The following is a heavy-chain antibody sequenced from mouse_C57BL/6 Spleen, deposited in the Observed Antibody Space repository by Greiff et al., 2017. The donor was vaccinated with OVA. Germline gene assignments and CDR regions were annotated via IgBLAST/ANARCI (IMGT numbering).Heavy chain of an antibody. D-gene: IGHD1-1*01. CDR3: THGSSHYYAMDY. CDR2: IDPETGGT. V-gene: IGHV1-15*01. Sequence: VQLQQSGAELVRPGASVTLSCKASGYTFTDYEMHWVKQTPVHGLEWIGAIDPETGGTAYNQKFKGKAILTADKSSSTAYMELRSLTSEDSAVYYCTHGSSHYYAMDYWGQGTSVTVSS. J-gene: IGHJ4*01. CDR1: GYTFTDYE.